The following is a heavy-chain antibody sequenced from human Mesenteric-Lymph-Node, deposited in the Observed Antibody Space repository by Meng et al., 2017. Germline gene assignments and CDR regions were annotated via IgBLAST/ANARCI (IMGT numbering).Heavy chain of an antibody. CDR3: ARDRYDHHPSYPMDV. D-gene: IGHD3-3*01. CDR1: GGSISSYY. Sequence: SETLSLTCTVSGGSISSYYWNWIRQPAGKGLEWIGRIYTSWSTNYNPSLKSRVTMSVDKSKNQFSLKLSSVTAADTAVYYCARDRYDHHPSYPMDVWGQGTTVTVSS. V-gene: IGHV4-4*07. CDR2: IYTSWST. J-gene: IGHJ6*02.